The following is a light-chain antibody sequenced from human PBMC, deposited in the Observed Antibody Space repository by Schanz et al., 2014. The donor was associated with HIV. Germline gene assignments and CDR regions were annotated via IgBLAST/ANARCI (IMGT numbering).Light chain of an antibody. J-gene: IGLJ1*01. CDR3: SSKRSGSSYV. CDR2: EVS. Sequence: QSALTQPPSASGSPGQSVTISCTGTSSDVGSYNLVSWYQQHPGKAPKLMIYEVSKRPSGVSNRFSGSKSGNTASLTFSGLQAEDEADYYCSSKRSGSSYVFGTGTKLT. V-gene: IGLV2-14*02. CDR1: SSDVGSYNL.